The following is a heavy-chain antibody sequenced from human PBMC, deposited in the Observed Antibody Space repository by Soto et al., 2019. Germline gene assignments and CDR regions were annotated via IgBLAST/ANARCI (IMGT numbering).Heavy chain of an antibody. Sequence: QVQLVQSGAEVKKPGSSVKVSCKASGGTFSSYAISWVRQAPGQGLEWMGGIIPIFGTANYAQKFQGRVTTAAHESTSKAYMELGSRRSEGPAVYYGAGQRGPPPPIRVAPWGQGTLVTVSS. CDR3: AGQRGPPPPIRVAP. V-gene: IGHV1-69*12. J-gene: IGHJ5*02. CDR1: GGTFSSYA. CDR2: IIPIFGTA.